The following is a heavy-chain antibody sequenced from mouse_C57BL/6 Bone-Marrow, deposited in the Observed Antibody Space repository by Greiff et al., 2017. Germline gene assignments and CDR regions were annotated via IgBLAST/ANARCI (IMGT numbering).Heavy chain of an antibody. V-gene: IGHV1-81*01. J-gene: IGHJ4*01. Sequence: QVQLQQSGAELARPGASVKLSCKASGYTFTSYGISWVKQRTGQGLEWIGEIYPRSGNTYYNEKFKGKATLTADKSSSTAYMELRRLTSEDSAVYVGARQLRLRRKGAMDYWGQGTSVTVSS. CDR1: GYTFTSYG. CDR2: IYPRSGNT. CDR3: ARQLRLRRKGAMDY. D-gene: IGHD3-2*02.